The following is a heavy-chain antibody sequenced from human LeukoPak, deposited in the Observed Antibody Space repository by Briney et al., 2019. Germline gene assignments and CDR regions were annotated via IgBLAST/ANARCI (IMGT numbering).Heavy chain of an antibody. CDR2: IYYSGST. J-gene: IGHJ4*02. CDR3: ARLYDFWSGHYYFDY. D-gene: IGHD3-3*01. CDR1: GFTFSSYG. V-gene: IGHV4-39*01. Sequence: NPGGSLRFSCAASGFTFSSYGMGWVRQAPGKGLEWIGSIYYSGSTYYNPSLKSRVTISVDTSKNQFSLKLSSVTAADTAVYYCARLYDFWSGHYYFDYWGQGTLVTVSS.